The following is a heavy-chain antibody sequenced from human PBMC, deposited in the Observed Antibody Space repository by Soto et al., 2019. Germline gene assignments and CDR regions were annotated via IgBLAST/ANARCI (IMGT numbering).Heavy chain of an antibody. CDR1: GFTVSSNY. CDR3: AILSN. CDR2: IYSDGTT. V-gene: IGHV3-53*02. D-gene: IGHD6-6*01. J-gene: IGHJ4*02. Sequence: EVQLVETGGGLIQPGGSPRLSCAASGFTVSSNYMNWVRQAPGKGLEWLSIIYSDGTTSYADSVKGRFTISRDNFKNTLYLQMNNLRAEDTAVYYCAILSNWGQGTLVTVSS.